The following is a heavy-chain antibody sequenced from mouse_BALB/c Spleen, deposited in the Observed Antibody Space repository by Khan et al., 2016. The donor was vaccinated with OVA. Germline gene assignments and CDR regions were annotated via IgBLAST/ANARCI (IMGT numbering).Heavy chain of an antibody. V-gene: IGHV2-9*02. CDR3: GRDTTATPY. CDR2: IWAGGST. D-gene: IGHD1-2*01. CDR1: GFSLTSYG. Sequence: QVRLQQSGPGLVAPSQSLSITCTVSGFSLTSYGVHWVRQPPGKGLEWLGIIWAGGSTNYNSALMSRLSISKDNSKSQVFLKMNNLKTGDTAMYYCGRDTTATPYWGQGTLVTVSA. J-gene: IGHJ3*01.